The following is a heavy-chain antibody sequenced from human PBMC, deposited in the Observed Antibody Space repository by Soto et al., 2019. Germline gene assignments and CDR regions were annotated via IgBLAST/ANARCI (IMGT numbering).Heavy chain of an antibody. V-gene: IGHV3-23*01. D-gene: IGHD3-22*01. CDR1: GFTFSIYS. Sequence: PGGSLRLSCAASGFTFSIYSMSWVRQAPGKGLEWVSVISGSGGDTYYVDSVKGRITISRDNSKNTLYLQMDSLRAEDTAVYYCARPLYYDSTYNTRYYDYWGQGTQVTVSS. J-gene: IGHJ4*02. CDR3: ARPLYYDSTYNTRYYDY. CDR2: ISGSGGDT.